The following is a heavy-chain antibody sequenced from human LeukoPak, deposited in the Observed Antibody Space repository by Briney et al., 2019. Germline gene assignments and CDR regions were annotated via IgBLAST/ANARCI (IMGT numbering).Heavy chain of an antibody. Sequence: PGGSLRLSCAASGFTFSSNSMNGVRKCPGKGLKWFSSIISSSIYIYYADSVKGRFTISRDNAKNSLYLQMNSLRAEDTAVYYCARDCGGAPQGDYGMDVWGQGTTVTVSS. J-gene: IGHJ6*02. V-gene: IGHV3-21*01. CDR2: IISSSIYI. D-gene: IGHD2-21*01. CDR1: GFTFSSNS. CDR3: ARDCGGAPQGDYGMDV.